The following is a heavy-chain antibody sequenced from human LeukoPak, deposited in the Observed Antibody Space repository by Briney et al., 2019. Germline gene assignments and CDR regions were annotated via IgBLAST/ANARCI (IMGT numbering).Heavy chain of an antibody. D-gene: IGHD1-26*01. CDR1: GFTFSSFG. V-gene: IGHV3-21*01. Sequence: GGSLRLSCAASGFTFSSFGMHWVRQAPGKGLEWVSSISSSSSYIYYADSVKGRFTISRDNAKNSLYLQMNSLRAEDTAVYYCANSGYSGSYSHFDYWGQGTLVTVSS. CDR2: ISSSSSYI. J-gene: IGHJ4*02. CDR3: ANSGYSGSYSHFDY.